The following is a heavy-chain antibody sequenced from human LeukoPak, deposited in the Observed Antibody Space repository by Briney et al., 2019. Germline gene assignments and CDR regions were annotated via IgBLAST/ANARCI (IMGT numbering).Heavy chain of an antibody. J-gene: IGHJ6*02. CDR1: GYTFTSYG. CDR2: INPSGGST. Sequence: ASVKVSCKASGYTFTSYGISWVRQAPGQGLEWMGIINPSGGSTSYAQKFQGRVTMTRDTSTSTVYMELSSLRSEDTAVYYCARGGGSGSYYKRNNYYYYGMDVWGQGTTVTVSS. D-gene: IGHD3-10*01. V-gene: IGHV1-46*03. CDR3: ARGGGSGSYYKRNNYYYYGMDV.